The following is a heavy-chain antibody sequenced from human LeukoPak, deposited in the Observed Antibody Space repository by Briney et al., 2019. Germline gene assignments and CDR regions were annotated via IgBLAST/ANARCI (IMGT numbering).Heavy chain of an antibody. CDR1: GFTFSHYY. D-gene: IGHD1-26*01. Sequence: KPGGSLRLSCVTSGFTFSHYYMTWIRQAPGKGLEWVSYISGTGSKEYYADSVKGRFTISRDNAQNSLYLQMSSLKAEDTAIYYCARDYSESEYFFDYWGQGSLVAVSS. CDR2: ISGTGSKE. V-gene: IGHV3-11*01. CDR3: ARDYSESEYFFDY. J-gene: IGHJ4*02.